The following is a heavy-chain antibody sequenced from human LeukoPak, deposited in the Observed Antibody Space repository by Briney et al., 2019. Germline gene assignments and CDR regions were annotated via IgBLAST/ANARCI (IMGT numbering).Heavy chain of an antibody. CDR2: IYYSGSA. J-gene: IGHJ4*02. CDR3: ARHGRSSGWPFDY. V-gene: IGHV4-59*08. Sequence: SETLSLTCTVSGGSISSYYWSWIRQPPGKGLEWIGYIYYSGSANYNPSLKSRVTISVDTSKNQFSLRLSSVTAADTAVYYCARHGRSSGWPFDYWGQGTLVTVSS. CDR1: GGSISSYY. D-gene: IGHD6-19*01.